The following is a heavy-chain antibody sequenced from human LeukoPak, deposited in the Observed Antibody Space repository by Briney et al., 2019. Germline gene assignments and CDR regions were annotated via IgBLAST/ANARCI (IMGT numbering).Heavy chain of an antibody. Sequence: PGGSLRLSCAASGFTVSSNYMSWVRQAPGKGLKWVSIIYSGGTTYYADSVKGRFTISRDNSKNTLYLQMNTLRAEDTAVYYCARDADYGGSPDAFDVWGRGTIVTVSS. CDR2: IYSGGTT. CDR3: ARDADYGGSPDAFDV. J-gene: IGHJ3*01. D-gene: IGHD4-23*01. V-gene: IGHV3-53*01. CDR1: GFTVSSNY.